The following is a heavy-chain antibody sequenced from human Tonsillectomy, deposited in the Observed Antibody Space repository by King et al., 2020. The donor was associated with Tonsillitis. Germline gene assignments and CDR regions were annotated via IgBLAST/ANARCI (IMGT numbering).Heavy chain of an antibody. Sequence: VQLVESGGGLVQPGGSLSLSCEASGFTFGTSAISWVRQAPGKGLEWVSAISGTGATTYYAGSVKGRFTISRDNSENRVAKHMNTLRVEDAAIYYCARERGGHFLGGCAFDFWGQGTLVTVSS. V-gene: IGHV3-23*04. CDR1: GFTFGTSA. CDR2: ISGTGATT. D-gene: IGHD2-15*01. J-gene: IGHJ4*03. CDR3: ARERGGHFLGGCAFDF.